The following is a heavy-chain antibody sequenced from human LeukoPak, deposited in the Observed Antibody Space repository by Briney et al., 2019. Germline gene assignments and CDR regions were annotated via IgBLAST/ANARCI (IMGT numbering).Heavy chain of an antibody. CDR1: GGSNSNYY. J-gene: IGHJ6*02. Sequence: PSETLSLTCTVSGGSNSNYYWSSMRQPPGKGLEWIGYIYYSGSTNYNPSLRSRVAISEDTSRNQFSLRLNSVTAADMAVYYCARHIPVIWSSGYYYGMDVWGQGTTVTVSS. D-gene: IGHD3-3*01. CDR2: IYYSGST. CDR3: ARHIPVIWSSGYYYGMDV. V-gene: IGHV4-59*08.